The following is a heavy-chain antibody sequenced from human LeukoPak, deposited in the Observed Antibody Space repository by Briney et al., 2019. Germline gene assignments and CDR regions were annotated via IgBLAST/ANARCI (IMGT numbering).Heavy chain of an antibody. CDR1: GGTFSSYA. CDR3: ARDSLGQQWLFYFDY. Sequence: ASVKASCKASGGTFSSYAISWVRQAPGQGLEWMGGIIPIFGTANYAQKFQGRVTITADKSTSTAYMELSSLRSEDTAVYYCARDSLGQQWLFYFDYWGQGTLVTVSS. J-gene: IGHJ4*02. CDR2: IIPIFGTA. V-gene: IGHV1-69*06. D-gene: IGHD6-19*01.